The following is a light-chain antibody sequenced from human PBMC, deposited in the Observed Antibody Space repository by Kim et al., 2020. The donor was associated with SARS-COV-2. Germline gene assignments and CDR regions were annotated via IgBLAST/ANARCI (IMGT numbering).Light chain of an antibody. CDR2: DAS. CDR3: QQYNNWPPIT. V-gene: IGKV3-15*01. CDR1: QSVASN. Sequence: VSPGERATLSCRASQSVASNLAWYQQKPGQAPRLLIYDASTRATGLPARFSGSGSGTEFTLTISSLQSEDFAVYYCQQYNNWPPITFGQGTRRRL. J-gene: IGKJ5*01.